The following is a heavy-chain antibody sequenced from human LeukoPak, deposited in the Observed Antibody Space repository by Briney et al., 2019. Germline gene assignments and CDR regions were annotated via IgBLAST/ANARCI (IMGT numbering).Heavy chain of an antibody. J-gene: IGHJ6*02. D-gene: IGHD6-25*01. CDR1: GXNLSPYR. Sequence: GGSLRLSCAASGXNLSPYRMYWVRQAPGKGLECVASISSSSSFMYYADSVKGRVTISRDNAKNSLYLQMNSLRAEDTAVYYCARAFSGRRMNGMDVWGQGTTVTVSS. CDR3: ARAFSGRRMNGMDV. V-gene: IGHV3-21*01. CDR2: ISSSSSFM.